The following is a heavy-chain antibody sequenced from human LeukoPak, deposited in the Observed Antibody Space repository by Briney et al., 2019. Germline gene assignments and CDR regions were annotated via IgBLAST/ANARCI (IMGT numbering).Heavy chain of an antibody. CDR2: INQDVSEI. CDR1: GFTLSSYW. J-gene: IGHJ4*02. D-gene: IGHD3-22*01. V-gene: IGHV3-7*01. Sequence: GGSLRLSCAASGFTLSSYWMSWVRQAPGKGLEWVANINQDVSEINYVDSVKGRFTISRDNAKNSLYLQMNSLRAEDTAVYYCARAEDEHYYDSSGYFQYWGQGTLVTVSS. CDR3: ARAEDEHYYDSSGYFQY.